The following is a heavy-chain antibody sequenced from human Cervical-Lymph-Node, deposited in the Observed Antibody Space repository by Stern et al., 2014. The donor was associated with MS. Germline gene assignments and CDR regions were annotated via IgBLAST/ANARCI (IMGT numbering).Heavy chain of an antibody. Sequence: EMQLVESGGGLVKPGGSLRLSCAGSGFTFNSAWMNWFRQAPGKGLEWVGQIKTKTDGETTNYAAPVKGRFIISRDDSKNALYMDMNGLKGDDTAVYYCTTGWFDPWGQGTLVTVSS. CDR3: TTGWFDP. V-gene: IGHV3-15*01. CDR2: IKTKTDGETT. CDR1: GFTFNSAW. J-gene: IGHJ5*02.